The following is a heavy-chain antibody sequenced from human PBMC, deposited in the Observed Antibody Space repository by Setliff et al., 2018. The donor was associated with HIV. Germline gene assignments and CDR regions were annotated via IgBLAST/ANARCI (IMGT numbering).Heavy chain of an antibody. Sequence: GGSLRLSCAASGFIFSNYRMNWVRQAPGKGLEWVSSISSSSTYTFYADSVKGRFTISRDNAKNSLYLQMNSLRAEDTAVYYCARLMYSSGPGSFDYWGQGTLVTVS. D-gene: IGHD6-19*01. V-gene: IGHV3-21*01. CDR3: ARLMYSSGPGSFDY. CDR2: ISSSSTYT. CDR1: GFIFSNYR. J-gene: IGHJ4*02.